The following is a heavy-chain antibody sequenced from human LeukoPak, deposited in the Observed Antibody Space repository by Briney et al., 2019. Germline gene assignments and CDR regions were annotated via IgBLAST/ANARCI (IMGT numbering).Heavy chain of an antibody. CDR2: IYYSGST. CDR1: GGSISSYY. Sequence: SETLSLTGTVSGGSISSYYWSWIRQPPGKGLEWIGYIYYSGSTNYNPSLKSRVTISVDTSKNQFSLKLSSVTAADTAVYYCAREDIAVAGFFDYWGQGTLVTVSS. D-gene: IGHD6-19*01. J-gene: IGHJ4*02. CDR3: AREDIAVAGFFDY. V-gene: IGHV4-59*01.